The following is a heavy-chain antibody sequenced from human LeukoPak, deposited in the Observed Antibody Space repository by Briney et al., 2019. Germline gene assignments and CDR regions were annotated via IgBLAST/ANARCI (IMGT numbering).Heavy chain of an antibody. CDR3: AKGGHEVSGYDNNFEY. CDR2: ISGSGGRT. V-gene: IGHV3-23*01. D-gene: IGHD5-12*01. Sequence: GGSLRLSCAASGFTFSSYAMSWVRQAPGKGLEWISAISGSGGRTYYADSVKGRFTISRDNSKNTLYLQMNSLRAEDTAVYYCAKGGHEVSGYDNNFEYWGQGTLVTVSS. CDR1: GFTFSSYA. J-gene: IGHJ4*02.